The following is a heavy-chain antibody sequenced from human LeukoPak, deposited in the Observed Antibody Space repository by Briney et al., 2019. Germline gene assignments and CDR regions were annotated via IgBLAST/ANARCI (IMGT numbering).Heavy chain of an antibody. CDR3: ARADTPPYCSGGSCYSMVQYYFDY. CDR1: GGSISSGGYY. Sequence: PSQTLSLTCTVSGGSISSGGYYWSWIRQHPGKGLEWIGYTYYSGSTYYNPSLKSRVTISVDTSKNQFSLKLSSVTAADTAVYYCARADTPPYCSGGSCYSMVQYYFDYWGQGTLVTVSS. CDR2: TYYSGST. J-gene: IGHJ4*02. V-gene: IGHV4-31*03. D-gene: IGHD2-15*01.